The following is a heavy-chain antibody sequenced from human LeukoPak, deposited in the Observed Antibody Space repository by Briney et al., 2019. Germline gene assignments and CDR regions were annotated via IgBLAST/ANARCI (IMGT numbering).Heavy chain of an antibody. CDR1: GYSFPSYW. CDR3: ARPVGVVTAAAFDI. CDR2: IYPGDSDT. V-gene: IGHV5-51*01. D-gene: IGHD2-21*02. Sequence: GESLKISCKGSGYSFPSYWIGWVRQMPGKGLEWMGIIYPGDSDTRYSPSFQGQVTISVDKSISTVYLQWRSLKASDTAMYYCARPVGVVTAAAFDIWGQGTMVIVSS. J-gene: IGHJ3*02.